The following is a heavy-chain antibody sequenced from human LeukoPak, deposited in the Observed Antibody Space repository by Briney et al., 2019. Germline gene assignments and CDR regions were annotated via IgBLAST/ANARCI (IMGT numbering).Heavy chain of an antibody. CDR1: GFTFSSYG. Sequence: PGRSLRLFCAASGFTFSSYGMHWVRQAPGKGLEWVAVISYDGSNKHYADSVKGRFTISRDNSKNTLYLQMNSLRAEDTAVYYCAKQDTAMVTPLDYWGQGTLVTVSS. D-gene: IGHD5-18*01. CDR3: AKQDTAMVTPLDY. CDR2: ISYDGSNK. J-gene: IGHJ4*02. V-gene: IGHV3-30*18.